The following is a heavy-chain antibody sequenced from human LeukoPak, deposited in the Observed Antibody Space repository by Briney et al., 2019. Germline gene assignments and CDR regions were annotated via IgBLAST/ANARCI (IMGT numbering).Heavy chain of an antibody. D-gene: IGHD2/OR15-2a*01. CDR2: INHSGST. V-gene: IGHV4-34*01. Sequence: GSLRLSCAASGFTFSSYAMSWVRQPPGKGLEWIGEINHSGSTNYNPSLKSRVTISVDTSKNQFSLKLSSVTAADTAVYYCARGNSYRYFDYWGQGTLVTVSS. CDR1: GFTFSSYA. CDR3: ARGNSYRYFDY. J-gene: IGHJ4*02.